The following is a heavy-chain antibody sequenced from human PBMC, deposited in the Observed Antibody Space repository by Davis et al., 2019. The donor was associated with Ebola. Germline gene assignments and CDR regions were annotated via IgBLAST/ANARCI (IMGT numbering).Heavy chain of an antibody. J-gene: IGHJ1*01. D-gene: IGHD3-16*01. V-gene: IGHV3-53*05. CDR1: GFTVSSNY. CDR2: IYSSGRA. CDR3: ARGISGGTVTLGD. Sequence: PGGSLRLSCAASGFTVSSNYMSWVRQAPRKGLEWLSVIYSSGRAFYADSVKGRFTISRDNSKNTLYLQMSSLRSEDTAVYHCARGISGGTVTLGDWGQGTLVTVSS.